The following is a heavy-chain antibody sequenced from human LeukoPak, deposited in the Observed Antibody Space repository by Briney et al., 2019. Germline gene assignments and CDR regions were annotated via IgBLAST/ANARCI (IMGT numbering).Heavy chain of an antibody. CDR1: GFTFSSYW. V-gene: IGHV3-74*01. D-gene: IGHD5-18*01. Sequence: GGSLRLSCAASGFTFSSYWMHWVRQAPGKGLVWVSRINSDGSSTSYADSVTGRFTISRDNSKNTVNLQMNRLRVEDTAIYYCAKDWIQFNRVFDCFDSWGQGTLVTVSS. CDR3: AKDWIQFNRVFDCFDS. CDR2: INSDGSST. J-gene: IGHJ4*02.